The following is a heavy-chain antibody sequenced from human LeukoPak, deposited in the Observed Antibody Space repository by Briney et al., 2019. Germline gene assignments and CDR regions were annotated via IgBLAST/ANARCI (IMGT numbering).Heavy chain of an antibody. CDR1: GYTFTSYG. Sequence: GASVKVSCKASGYTFTSYGISWVRQAPGQGLEWMGWISAYNGNTNYAQKLQGRVTMTTDTSTSTAYMELRSLRSDDTAVYYCARARSPTWIQLWYGCYFDYWGQGTLVTVSS. D-gene: IGHD5-18*01. V-gene: IGHV1-18*01. CDR2: ISAYNGNT. J-gene: IGHJ4*02. CDR3: ARARSPTWIQLWYGCYFDY.